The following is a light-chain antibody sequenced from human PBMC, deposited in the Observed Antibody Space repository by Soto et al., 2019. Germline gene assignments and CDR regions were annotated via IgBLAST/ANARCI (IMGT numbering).Light chain of an antibody. J-gene: IGLJ2*01. V-gene: IGLV2-23*02. Sequence: QSALTQPASVSGSPGQSITISCTGTSSDVGSYNLVSWYQQHPGKAPKLMIYEVSKRPSGVSNRFSGSKSGNTASLTISGLQVEEEADYYCCSYAGRSTVVFGGGTKLPVL. CDR1: SSDVGSYNL. CDR3: CSYAGRSTVV. CDR2: EVS.